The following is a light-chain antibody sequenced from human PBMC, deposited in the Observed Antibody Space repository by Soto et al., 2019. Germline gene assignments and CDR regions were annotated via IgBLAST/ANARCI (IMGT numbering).Light chain of an antibody. CDR3: QHDNNWPPYT. J-gene: IGKJ2*01. CDR2: GAS. Sequence: EIVMTQSPATLSVSPGERATLSCRASQSVSSNLAWYQQKPGQAPRLLIYGASTRATGIPARFSGSGSGTEFTLTISSLQSEDFAVYYCQHDNNWPPYTFGQGTNLEIK. CDR1: QSVSSN. V-gene: IGKV3-15*01.